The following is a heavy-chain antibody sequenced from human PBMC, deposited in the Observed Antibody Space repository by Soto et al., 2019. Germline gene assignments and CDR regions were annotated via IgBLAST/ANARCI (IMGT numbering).Heavy chain of an antibody. V-gene: IGHV1-46*01. Sequence: ASVKVSCKASGYTFTSYYMHRVRQAPGQGLEWMGIINPSGGSTSYAQKFQGRVTMTRDTSTSTVYMELSSLRSEDTAVYYCARVDTAMVIRDYYYYGMDVWGQGTTVTVSS. D-gene: IGHD5-18*01. CDR2: INPSGGST. CDR1: GYTFTSYY. CDR3: ARVDTAMVIRDYYYYGMDV. J-gene: IGHJ6*02.